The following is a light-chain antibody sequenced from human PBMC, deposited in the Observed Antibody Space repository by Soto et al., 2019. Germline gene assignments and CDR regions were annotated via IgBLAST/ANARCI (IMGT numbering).Light chain of an antibody. J-gene: IGKJ1*01. V-gene: IGKV3-15*01. CDR1: QTVSTY. CDR2: DAS. CDR3: QQYKNWPQWT. Sequence: EIVMTQSPATLSVSPGERATLSCRASQTVSTYLAWYQQKPGQAPRLLIHDASRRAAGVSDRFSGSGSGTDFNLTISSLQSEDFAVYDCQQYKNWPQWTFGQGTKVEI.